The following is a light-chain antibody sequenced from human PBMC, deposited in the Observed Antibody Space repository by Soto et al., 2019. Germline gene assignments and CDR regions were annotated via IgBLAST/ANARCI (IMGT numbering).Light chain of an antibody. Sequence: DFGMPQSPDSLAVSLGERATINCKSNQSVFFGPNRENYLAWYQQKPGRPPRLLIYWASTRESGVPDRLTGSGSGTQFALTIPSLQAEDVAVYYCQQYFDPPVTFGQGTRLEIK. CDR2: WAS. J-gene: IGKJ5*01. CDR3: QQYFDPPVT. CDR1: QSVFFGPNRENY. V-gene: IGKV4-1*01.